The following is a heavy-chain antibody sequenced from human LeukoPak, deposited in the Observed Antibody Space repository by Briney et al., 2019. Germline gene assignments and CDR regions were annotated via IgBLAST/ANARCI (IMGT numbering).Heavy chain of an antibody. V-gene: IGHV1-24*01. CDR1: GYTLTELS. Sequence: GASVKVSCKASGYTLTELSMHWVRQAPGKRLEWMGGFDPEDGETIYAQKFQGRVTMTEDTSTDTAYMELSSLRSEDTAVYYCATRWYKLYYFDYWGQGTLVTVSS. J-gene: IGHJ4*02. CDR3: ATRWYKLYYFDY. D-gene: IGHD4-23*01. CDR2: FDPEDGET.